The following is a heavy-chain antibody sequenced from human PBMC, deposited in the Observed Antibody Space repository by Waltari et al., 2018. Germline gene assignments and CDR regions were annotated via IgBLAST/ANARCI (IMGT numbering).Heavy chain of an antibody. CDR1: GGSFSGYY. CDR2: INHSGSP. CDR3: ARGVNYDFWSGSLYYFDY. J-gene: IGHJ4*02. D-gene: IGHD3-3*01. V-gene: IGHV4-34*01. Sequence: QVQLQQWGAGLLKPSETLSLTCAVYGGSFSGYYWSWIRQPPGKGLEWIGEINHSGSPNYNPSLKSRVTISGDTSKNQFSLKLSSVTAADTAVYYCARGVNYDFWSGSLYYFDYWGQGTLVTVSS.